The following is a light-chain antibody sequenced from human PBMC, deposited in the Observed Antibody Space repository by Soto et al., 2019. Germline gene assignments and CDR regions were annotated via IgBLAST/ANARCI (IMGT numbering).Light chain of an antibody. CDR3: SSYTSSSTLV. V-gene: IGLV2-14*01. CDR2: EVS. CDR1: SSDVGGYNY. J-gene: IGLJ1*01. Sequence: QSALTQPASVSGSPGQSITISCTGTSSDVGGYNYVSWYQQHPGKAPKLMIYEVSNRPSGVSNRFSGSKSGNTASPTISGLQAEDEAEYYCSSYTSSSTLVFGTGTKLTVL.